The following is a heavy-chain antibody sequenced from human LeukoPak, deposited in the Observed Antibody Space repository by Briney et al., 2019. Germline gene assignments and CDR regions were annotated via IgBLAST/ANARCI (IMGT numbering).Heavy chain of an antibody. J-gene: IGHJ2*01. D-gene: IGHD2-15*01. CDR3: AKNLLGSAAYSWYFDL. V-gene: IGHV3-23*01. CDR1: GLTFSTYG. CDR2: ITVSGGGS. Sequence: GGSLRLSCAATGLTFSTYGMSWVRQAPGKGLEWVSSITVSGGGSTYVDSVKGRFSISRDNSKNTLYLQMNSLRAEDTAVYYCAKNLLGSAAYSWYFDLWGRGTLVTVSS.